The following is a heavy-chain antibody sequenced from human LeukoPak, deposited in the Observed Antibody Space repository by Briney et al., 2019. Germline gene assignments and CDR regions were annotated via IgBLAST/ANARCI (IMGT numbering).Heavy chain of an antibody. J-gene: IGHJ4*02. V-gene: IGHV3-23*01. CDR1: GFTFSCYG. CDR3: AKGRYSGTFDY. D-gene: IGHD5-12*01. Sequence: PGGSLRLSCAASGFTFSCYGMSWVRQAPGKGLEWVSAISPSGRNTYYADSVKGRFIISRDNSKNMLYLQMSSLRAEDTAVYYCAKGRYSGTFDYWGQGTLVTVSS. CDR2: ISPSGRNT.